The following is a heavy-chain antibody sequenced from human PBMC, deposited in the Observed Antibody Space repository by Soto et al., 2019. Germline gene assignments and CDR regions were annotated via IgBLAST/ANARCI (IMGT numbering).Heavy chain of an antibody. V-gene: IGHV1-2*02. Sequence: ASVKVSCKASGFSFTGYYIHWLRQAPGQGLEWMGWINAHSGGTEYAQKFQGRVTLTRDTSIATAYLTLTSLTSDDTALYYCAKDLTRNLAYWLDPWGQGTQVTVSS. CDR3: AKDLTRNLAYWLDP. D-gene: IGHD3-16*01. CDR2: INAHSGGT. CDR1: GFSFTGYY. J-gene: IGHJ5*02.